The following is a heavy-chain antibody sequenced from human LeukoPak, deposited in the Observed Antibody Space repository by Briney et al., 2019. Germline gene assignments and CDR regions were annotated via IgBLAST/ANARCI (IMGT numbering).Heavy chain of an antibody. CDR3: AGEQGCSSTSCYYYFDY. Sequence: PEGSLRLSCAASGFTVSSNYMSWVRQAPGKGLEWVSVIYSGGSTYYADSVKGRFTISRDNSKNTLYLQMNSLRAEDTAVYYCAGEQGCSSTSCYYYFDYWGQGTLVTVSS. V-gene: IGHV3-66*02. CDR1: GFTVSSNY. CDR2: IYSGGST. D-gene: IGHD2-2*01. J-gene: IGHJ4*02.